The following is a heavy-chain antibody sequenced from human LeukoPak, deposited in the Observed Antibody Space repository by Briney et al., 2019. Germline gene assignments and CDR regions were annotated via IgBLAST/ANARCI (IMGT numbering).Heavy chain of an antibody. D-gene: IGHD5-18*01. J-gene: IGHJ6*03. CDR2: IYPGDSDT. V-gene: IGHV5-51*01. CDR1: GYSFATYW. CDR3: ARAGQTGGYSYDVQSRYYYYYYMDV. Sequence: TGESLKISCKGSGYSFATYWIGWVRQMPGKGLEWMGIIYPGDSDTRYSPSFQGQVTISVDKSISTAYLQWSSLKASDTAMYYCARAGQTGGYSYDVQSRYYYYYYMDVWGKGTTVTVSS.